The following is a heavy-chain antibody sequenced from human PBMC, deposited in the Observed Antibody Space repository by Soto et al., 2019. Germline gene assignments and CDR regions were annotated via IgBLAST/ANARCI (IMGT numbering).Heavy chain of an antibody. J-gene: IGHJ6*02. Sequence: QVQLVQSGAEVKKPGSSVKVSCKTSGVSFNNNGIGWVRQAPGHGLEWMGGVSPPFRTSNYARKFQGRISITADASTGTVNMELSSLTSEDPAQYYCARVLSYGSGSYSPYGMDVWGQGTRVTVSS. V-gene: IGHV1-69*01. CDR3: ARVLSYGSGSYSPYGMDV. CDR2: VSPPFRTS. CDR1: GVSFNNNG. D-gene: IGHD3-10*01.